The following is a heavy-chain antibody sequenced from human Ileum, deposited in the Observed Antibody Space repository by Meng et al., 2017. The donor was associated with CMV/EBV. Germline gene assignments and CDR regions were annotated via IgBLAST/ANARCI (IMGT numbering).Heavy chain of an antibody. D-gene: IGHD3-22*01. Sequence: LSLTCGVSGGSFGAYYWSWVRQAPGKGLEWVAVISYDGSNKYYADSVKGRFTISRDNSKNTLYLQMNSLRAEDTAVYYCARDRDSSGYYFGLDYWGQGTLVTVYS. J-gene: IGHJ4*02. CDR2: ISYDGSNK. CDR1: GGSFGAYY. CDR3: ARDRDSSGYYFGLDY. V-gene: IGHV3-30*03.